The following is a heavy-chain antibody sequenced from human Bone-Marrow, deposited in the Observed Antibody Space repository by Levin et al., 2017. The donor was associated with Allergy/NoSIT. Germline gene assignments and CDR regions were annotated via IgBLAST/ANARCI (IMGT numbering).Heavy chain of an antibody. Sequence: KASETLSLTCTASGVPISSSYWSWIRQSPGRGLEWIGFIYYSASSSYNPSLKSRATMSVDTSKNQFSLQLTSVTAADTAVYYCVKGGSSWYEVYFGPWGQGTLVTVSS. J-gene: IGHJ5*02. CDR1: GVPISSSY. V-gene: IGHV4-59*01. CDR3: VKGGSSWYEVYFGP. CDR2: IYYSASS. D-gene: IGHD6-13*01.